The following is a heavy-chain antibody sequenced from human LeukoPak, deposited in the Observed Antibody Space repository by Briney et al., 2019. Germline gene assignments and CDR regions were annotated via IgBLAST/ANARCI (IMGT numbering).Heavy chain of an antibody. V-gene: IGHV3-23*01. Sequence: GGSLRLSCAASGFTFSSYAMSWVRQAPGKGLEWVSAISGSGGSTYYADSVKGRFTISRDNSKNTLYLQMNSLRAEDTAVYYCAKGGWDVDTAMASAFDIWGQGTMVTVSS. CDR1: GFTFSSYA. D-gene: IGHD5-18*01. CDR2: ISGSGGST. CDR3: AKGGWDVDTAMASAFDI. J-gene: IGHJ3*02.